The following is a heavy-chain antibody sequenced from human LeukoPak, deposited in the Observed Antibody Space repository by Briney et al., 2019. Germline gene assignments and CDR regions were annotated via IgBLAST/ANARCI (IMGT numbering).Heavy chain of an antibody. CDR1: GYSISSGYY. J-gene: IGHJ4*02. D-gene: IGHD5-24*01. V-gene: IGHV4-59*01. CDR2: IYYSGST. CDR3: AREGRWLHD. Sequence: SETLSLTCAVSGYSISSGYYWSWIRQPPGKGLEWIGYIYYSGSTNYNPSLESRVTISVDTSKNQFSLKLSSVTAADTAVYYCAREGRWLHDWGQGTLVTVSS.